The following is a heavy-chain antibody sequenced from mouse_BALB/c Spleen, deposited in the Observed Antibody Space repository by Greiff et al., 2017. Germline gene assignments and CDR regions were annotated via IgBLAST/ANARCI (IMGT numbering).Heavy chain of an antibody. V-gene: IGHV1S56*01. J-gene: IGHJ4*01. CDR3: ARKGNYDYAMDY. CDR2: IYPGNVNT. Sequence: VKLMESGPELVKPGASVRISCKASGYTFTSYYIHWVKQRPGQGLEWIGWIYPGNVNTKYNEKFKGKATLTADKSSSTAYMQLSSLTSEDSAVYFCARKGNYDYAMDYWGQGTSVTVSS. D-gene: IGHD2-1*01. CDR1: GYTFTSYY.